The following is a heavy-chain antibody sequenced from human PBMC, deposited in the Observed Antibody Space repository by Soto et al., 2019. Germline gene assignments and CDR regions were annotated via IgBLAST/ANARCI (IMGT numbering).Heavy chain of an antibody. CDR2: VYYTGTT. Sequence: SETLSLTCTVSGGSIDSYYWTWIRQPPGKGLEWIGYVYYTGTTTYSPSLKSRVTISVDTSMIQISLKLSSVTAADSAFYYCARLGGYYQSLDTWGQGTLVTVS. CDR3: ARLGGYYQSLDT. CDR1: GGSIDSYY. J-gene: IGHJ5*02. D-gene: IGHD3-22*01. V-gene: IGHV4-59*08.